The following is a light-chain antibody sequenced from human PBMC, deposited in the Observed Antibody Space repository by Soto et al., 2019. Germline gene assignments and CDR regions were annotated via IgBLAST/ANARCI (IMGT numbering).Light chain of an antibody. J-gene: IGKJ1*01. CDR1: QSVCSN. Sequence: EIVMTQSPATLSVSPGERATLSCRASQSVCSNLAWYQQKPGQAPRLLIYGASTRATGIPARFSGSGSGTEFTLTISSLQSEDFAVYYCQQYNNWPLWTFRQGTKVEIK. CDR3: QQYNNWPLWT. CDR2: GAS. V-gene: IGKV3-15*01.